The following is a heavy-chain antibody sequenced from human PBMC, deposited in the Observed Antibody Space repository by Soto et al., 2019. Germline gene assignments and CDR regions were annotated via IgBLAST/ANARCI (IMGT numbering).Heavy chain of an antibody. CDR2: ITGNSGAT. D-gene: IGHD3-10*01. Sequence: EVQLLESGGDLIQAGGSLRLSCAATGFTFTSYTMHWLRLAPGKGLERVAAITGNSGATFFADSVKGRFAISRDNSKNTLYLQMDSLRAEDTAVYYCAKDAMVRGVTYFDHWGQGTLVTVYS. J-gene: IGHJ4*02. CDR1: GFTFTSYT. V-gene: IGHV3-23*01. CDR3: AKDAMVRGVTYFDH.